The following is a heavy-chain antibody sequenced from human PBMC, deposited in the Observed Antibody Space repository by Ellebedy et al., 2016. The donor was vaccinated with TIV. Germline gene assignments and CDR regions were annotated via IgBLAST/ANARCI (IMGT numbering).Heavy chain of an antibody. Sequence: MPSETLSLTCTVSGGSISSYYWSWIRQPAGKGLEWIGRIYTSGSTNYNPSLKSRVTMSVDTSKNQFSLKLSSVTAADTAVYYCARKGHGSSWDPRYWYFDLWGRGTLVTVSS. CDR3: ARKGHGSSWDPRYWYFDL. CDR1: GGSISSYY. D-gene: IGHD6-13*01. CDR2: IYTSGST. V-gene: IGHV4-4*07. J-gene: IGHJ2*01.